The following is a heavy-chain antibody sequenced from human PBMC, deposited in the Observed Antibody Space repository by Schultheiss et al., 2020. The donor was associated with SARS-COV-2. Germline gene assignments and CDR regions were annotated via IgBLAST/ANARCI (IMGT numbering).Heavy chain of an antibody. CDR1: GFTFSSYS. CDR2: ISSSSSTI. D-gene: IGHD2-2*01. V-gene: IGHV3-48*04. Sequence: GGSLRLSCAASGFTFSSYSMNWVRQAPGKGLEWVSYISSSSSTIYYADSVKGRFTISRDNAKNSLYLQMNSLRAEDTAVYYCAKGGQLLFWYNWFDPWGQGTLVTVSS. CDR3: AKGGQLLFWYNWFDP. J-gene: IGHJ5*02.